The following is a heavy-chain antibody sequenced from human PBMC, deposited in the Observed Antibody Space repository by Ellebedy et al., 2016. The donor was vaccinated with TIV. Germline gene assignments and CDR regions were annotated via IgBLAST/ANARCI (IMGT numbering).Heavy chain of an antibody. Sequence: AASVKVSCKASGYTFTNYYMHWVRQAPGQGLEWMGIINPSGGSTTYAQKFQGRVTMTRDTSTSTVYMELSSLRSEDTAVYYCARRVTVTERYMDVWGQGTTVTVSS. CDR1: GYTFTNYY. D-gene: IGHD4-17*01. V-gene: IGHV1-46*01. CDR3: ARRVTVTERYMDV. J-gene: IGHJ6*02. CDR2: INPSGGST.